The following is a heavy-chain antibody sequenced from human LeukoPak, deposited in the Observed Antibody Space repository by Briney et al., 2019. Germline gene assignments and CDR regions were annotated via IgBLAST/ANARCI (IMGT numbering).Heavy chain of an antibody. Sequence: PSETLSLTCAVYGGSFSGYYWSWIRQPPGKGLEWIGEINHSGSTNYNPSLKSRVTISVDRSKNQFSLKLSSVTAADTAVYYCARGPAAATRYYYYYGMDVWGQGTTVTVSS. D-gene: IGHD2-15*01. CDR3: ARGPAAATRYYYYYGMDV. CDR2: INHSGST. V-gene: IGHV4-34*01. J-gene: IGHJ6*02. CDR1: GGSFSGYY.